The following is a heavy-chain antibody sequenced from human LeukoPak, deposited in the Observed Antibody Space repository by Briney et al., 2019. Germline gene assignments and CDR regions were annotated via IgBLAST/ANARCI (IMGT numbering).Heavy chain of an antibody. J-gene: IGHJ3*02. V-gene: IGHV3-53*01. CDR3: ARGIAARLGYAFDI. CDR2: IYSGGST. CDR1: GFTVSSNY. D-gene: IGHD6-6*01. Sequence: PGGSLRLSCAASGFTVSSNYMSWVRPAPGKGLEWVSVIYSGGSTYYADSVKGRFTISRDNSKNTLYLQMNSLRAEDTAVYYCARGIAARLGYAFDIWGQGTMVTVSS.